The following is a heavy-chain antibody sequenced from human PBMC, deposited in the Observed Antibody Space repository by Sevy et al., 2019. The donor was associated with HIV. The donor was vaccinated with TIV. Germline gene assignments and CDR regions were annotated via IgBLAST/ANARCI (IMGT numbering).Heavy chain of an antibody. D-gene: IGHD6-13*01. Sequence: GGSLRLSCAASGFTFNNYAMSWVRRAPGKGLEGKGLQCVSTISGRGGGTYYADSVRGRFTISRDNSKNTLYLQVNSLRVEDTAVYYCAKHYIHDIADGWYFDLWGRGTLVTVSS. V-gene: IGHV3-23*01. CDR2: ISGRGGGT. CDR3: AKHYIHDIADGWYFDL. CDR1: GFTFNNYA. J-gene: IGHJ2*01.